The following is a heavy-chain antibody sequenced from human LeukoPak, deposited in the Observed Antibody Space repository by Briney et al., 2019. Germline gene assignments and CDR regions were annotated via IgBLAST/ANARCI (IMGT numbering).Heavy chain of an antibody. J-gene: IGHJ4*02. CDR3: ARSYRGRRFDY. D-gene: IGHD2-21*01. CDR1: GYTFTGYY. CDR2: INTSSGGT. Sequence: ASVKVSCKASGYTFTGYYVHWVRQAPGQGLEWMGWINTSSGGTNYAQKFQGRVTMTRDTSTSTAYLELSRLRSDDTAVYYCARSYRGRRFDYWGQGTLVTVSS. V-gene: IGHV1-2*02.